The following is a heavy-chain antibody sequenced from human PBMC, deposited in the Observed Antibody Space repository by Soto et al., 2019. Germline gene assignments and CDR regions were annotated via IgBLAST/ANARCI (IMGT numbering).Heavy chain of an antibody. D-gene: IGHD3-10*01. V-gene: IGHV4-59*01. Sequence: QVQLQESGPRLVKPSETLSLTCSVSGDSISSYYWSWIRQPPGKGLEWIGHIYDSGSTNYNPSLKSRVTISADTSKNQFSLRLRSVTAADTAVYHCARSVTVVRGKPPHEHLIVYWGQGTLVTVSS. J-gene: IGHJ4*02. CDR1: GDSISSYY. CDR2: IYDSGST. CDR3: ARSVTVVRGKPPHEHLIVY.